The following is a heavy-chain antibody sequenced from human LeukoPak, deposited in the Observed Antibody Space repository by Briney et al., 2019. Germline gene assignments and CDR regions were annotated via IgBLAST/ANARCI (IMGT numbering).Heavy chain of an antibody. J-gene: IGHJ4*02. CDR3: AREGIVRTYDQ. D-gene: IGHD2/OR15-2a*01. CDR2: IYYSGIT. V-gene: IGHV4-59*12. CDR1: GDSISSYY. Sequence: SETLSLTCTVSGDSISSYYWNRFRQPPGKELEWIACIYYSGITHYNPSLKSRVTISLDTSKNQFSLRLSSVTAADTAVYYCAREGIVRTYDQWGQGTLVTVSS.